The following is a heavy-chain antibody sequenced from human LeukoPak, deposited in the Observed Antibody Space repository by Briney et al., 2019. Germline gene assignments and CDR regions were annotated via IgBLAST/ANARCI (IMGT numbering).Heavy chain of an antibody. D-gene: IGHD3-22*01. Sequence: PSGTLSLTCAVSGGSISSSNWWSWVRQPPGKGLEWIGEIYHSGSTNYNPSHKSRVTISVDKSKNQFSLKLSSVTAADTAVYYCARDRLGYYDSSGYYYGRNWFDPWGQGTLVTVSS. J-gene: IGHJ5*02. CDR1: GGSISSSNW. CDR3: ARDRLGYYDSSGYYYGRNWFDP. V-gene: IGHV4-4*02. CDR2: IYHSGST.